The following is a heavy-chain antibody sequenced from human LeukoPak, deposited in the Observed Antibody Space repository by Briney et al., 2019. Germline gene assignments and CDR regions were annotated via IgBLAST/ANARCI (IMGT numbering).Heavy chain of an antibody. D-gene: IGHD5-24*01. V-gene: IGHV4-4*07. CDR1: GGSISNYY. CDR2: IYAGGNT. CDR3: ARRTDDYNYLDY. J-gene: IGHJ4*02. Sequence: SETLSLTCTVSGGSISNYYWSWIRQPAGKGLEWIGRIYAGGNTDHNPSLKSRVTMSVDTSKNQFSLRLRSVTAADTAVYYCARRTDDYNYLDYWGQGTLVTVSS.